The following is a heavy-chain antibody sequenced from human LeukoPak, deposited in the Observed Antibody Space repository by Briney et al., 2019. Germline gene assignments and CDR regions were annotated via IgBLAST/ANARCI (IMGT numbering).Heavy chain of an antibody. CDR3: ARDPWAVAGTMSY. CDR1: GFTFSSYS. V-gene: IGHV3-21*01. CDR2: ISSSSSYI. D-gene: IGHD6-19*01. Sequence: KAGGSLRLSCAASGFTFSSYSMNWVRQAPGKGLEWVSSISSSSSYIYYADSVKGRFTISRDNAKNSLYLQMNSLRAEDTAVYYCARDPWAVAGTMSYWGQGTLATVSS. J-gene: IGHJ4*02.